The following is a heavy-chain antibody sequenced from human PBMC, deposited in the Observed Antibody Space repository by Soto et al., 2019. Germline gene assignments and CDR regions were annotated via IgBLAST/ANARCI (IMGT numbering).Heavy chain of an antibody. Sequence: SGPTLVNPPQTLTLTCTFSGFSLSTSGMCVSWIRQPPGKALEWLALIDWDDDKYYSTSLKTRLTISKDTSKNQVVLTMINMDPVDTATYYCARIVWYCSSTSCYGGFDYWGQGTLVTVSS. CDR1: GFSLSTSGMC. V-gene: IGHV2-70*01. D-gene: IGHD2-2*01. CDR2: IDWDDDK. CDR3: ARIVWYCSSTSCYGGFDY. J-gene: IGHJ4*02.